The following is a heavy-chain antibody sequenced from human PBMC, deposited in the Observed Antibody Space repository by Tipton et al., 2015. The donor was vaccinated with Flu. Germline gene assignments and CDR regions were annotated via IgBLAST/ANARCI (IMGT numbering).Heavy chain of an antibody. CDR1: GYSISSGFY. CDR2: IYHSGST. V-gene: IGHV4-38-2*02. D-gene: IGHD4-17*01. CDR3: ARRKTVTTRLTYFDY. J-gene: IGHJ4*02. Sequence: TLSLTCTVSGYSISSGFYWGWIRQPPGKGLEWIGNIYHSGSTNYNPSLKSRVTISVDTSKNQFSLKLSSVTAADTAVYYCARRKTVTTRLTYFDYWGQGTLVTVSS.